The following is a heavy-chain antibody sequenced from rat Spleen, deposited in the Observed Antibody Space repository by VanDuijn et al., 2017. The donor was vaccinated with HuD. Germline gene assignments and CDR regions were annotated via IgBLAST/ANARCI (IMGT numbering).Heavy chain of an antibody. CDR3: TRENYYSGDY. Sequence: EVQLVESGGGLVQPGRSLKLSCVASGFTFNKYWMNWIRQAPGKGLEWVASITNSGGGVYYPDSVKGRFTIPRDNAQNTLYLQMNSLRSEDTATYYCTRENYYSGDYWGQGVMVTVSS. CDR1: GFTFNKYW. CDR2: ITNSGGGV. V-gene: IGHV5-31*01. D-gene: IGHD1-1*01. J-gene: IGHJ2*01.